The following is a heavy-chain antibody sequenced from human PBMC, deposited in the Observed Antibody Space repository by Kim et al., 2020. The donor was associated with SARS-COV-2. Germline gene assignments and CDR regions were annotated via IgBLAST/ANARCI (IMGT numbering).Heavy chain of an antibody. J-gene: IGHJ3*02. V-gene: IGHV6-1*01. CDR1: GDSVSSNSGA. Sequence: SQTLSLTRAISGDSVSSNSGAWSLIRQSPTRGLGWLGRIYYRSKWCNHFAGSVKSRITINAETSKNQFSLQLNSLRPEATAVYYCARDTPGHKAYDIWAQ. CDR2: IYYRSKWCN. CDR3: ARDTPGHKAYDI.